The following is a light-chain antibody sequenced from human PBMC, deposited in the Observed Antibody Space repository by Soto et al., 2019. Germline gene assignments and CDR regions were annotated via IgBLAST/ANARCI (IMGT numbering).Light chain of an antibody. CDR1: SGSVSTSYY. J-gene: IGLJ3*02. V-gene: IGLV8-61*01. CDR2: STN. CDR3: VLYMGSGISV. Sequence: QTVVTQEPSFSVSPGRTVTLTCGLSSGSVSTSYYPSWYQQTPGQAPRTLIYSTNTRSSGVPDRFSGSILGNKAALTITGAQAADESEYYCVLYMGSGISVFGGGTKLTVL.